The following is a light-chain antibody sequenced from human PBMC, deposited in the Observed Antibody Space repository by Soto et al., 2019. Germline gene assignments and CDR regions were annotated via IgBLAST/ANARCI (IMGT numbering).Light chain of an antibody. V-gene: IGLV1-44*01. Sequence: QSVLTQPPSASGTPGQRVTISCSGTNSNIGANTVNWYQQVPGTAPKLLIYSNNQRPSGVPDRFSGSKSGTSASLAISGLQPEVEADYYCAAWDDSLIGVFGGGTKLTVL. CDR1: NSNIGANT. J-gene: IGLJ3*02. CDR2: SNN. CDR3: AAWDDSLIGV.